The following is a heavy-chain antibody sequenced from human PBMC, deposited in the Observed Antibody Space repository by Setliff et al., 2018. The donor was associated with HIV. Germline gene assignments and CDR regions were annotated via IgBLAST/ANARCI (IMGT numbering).Heavy chain of an antibody. V-gene: IGHV4-4*07. CDR2: IYTSGNT. CDR1: GGSINYYY. J-gene: IGHJ4*02. CDR3: AGHFYYSGSGIWAGLDS. Sequence: SETLSLTCTVSGGSINYYYWSWIRQPAGKGLEWIGRIYTSGNTNYNPSLKSRVTMSVDTSKKQFSLKLTSVTAADTAVYYCAGHFYYSGSGIWAGLDSWGQGTLVTVS. D-gene: IGHD3-10*01.